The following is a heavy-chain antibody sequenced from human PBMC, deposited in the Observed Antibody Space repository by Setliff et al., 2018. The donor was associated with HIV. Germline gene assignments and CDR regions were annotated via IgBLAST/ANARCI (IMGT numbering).Heavy chain of an antibody. D-gene: IGHD5-18*01. V-gene: IGHV1-3*04. CDR2: INTANYKT. Sequence: VTVSCKASGYIFSSYTMHWVRQAPGQRLEWMGWINTANYKTKYSQKFQGRVTITRDTSASTAYMELSSLRSEDTAVYYCAKEGDRYGLDLDYWGQGTLVTVSS. CDR1: GYIFSSYT. CDR3: AKEGDRYGLDLDY. J-gene: IGHJ4*02.